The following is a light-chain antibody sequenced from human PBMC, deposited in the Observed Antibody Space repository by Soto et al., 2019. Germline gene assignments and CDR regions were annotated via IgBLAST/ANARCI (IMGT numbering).Light chain of an antibody. CDR3: QSYDIKLSSPV. Sequence: QAVVTQPPSVSGAPGQRVTISCTGNSSNLGAGYDVHWYQQLPGAVPKLVIFGNRNRPSGVPERFSGSKSGTSASLAITGLQADDEADYHCQSYDIKLSSPVFGGGTKLTVL. V-gene: IGLV1-40*01. J-gene: IGLJ2*01. CDR1: SSNLGAGYD. CDR2: GNR.